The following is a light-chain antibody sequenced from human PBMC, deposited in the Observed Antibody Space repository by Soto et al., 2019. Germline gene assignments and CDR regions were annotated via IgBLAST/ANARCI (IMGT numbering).Light chain of an antibody. CDR1: QSISSW. V-gene: IGKV1-5*01. J-gene: IGKJ1*01. CDR3: QQYNSYPRP. CDR2: DDS. Sequence: DIQMTQSPSTLSASVGDRVTITCRASQSISSWLAWYQQKPGKAPQLLIYDDSSLESGVPSRFSGSGSGTEFPLTISSLQPDDFATYYCQQYNSYPRPFGQGTRVEIK.